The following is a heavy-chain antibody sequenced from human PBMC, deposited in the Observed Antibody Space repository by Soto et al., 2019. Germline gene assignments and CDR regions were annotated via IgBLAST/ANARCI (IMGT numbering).Heavy chain of an antibody. CDR2: IITIFATA. CDR1: GGTFTSYG. J-gene: IGHJ4*02. CDR3: VSGDCGGDCSFDY. D-gene: IGHD2-21*02. Sequence: QVQLVQSGAEVKKPGSSVKVSCKASGGTFTSYGVSWVRQAPGQGLEWMGGIITIFATANYAQKFQGRVTITADESTSTAYMELSSLRSEDSAVYYCVSGDCGGDCSFDYWGQGTLVTVSS. V-gene: IGHV1-69*01.